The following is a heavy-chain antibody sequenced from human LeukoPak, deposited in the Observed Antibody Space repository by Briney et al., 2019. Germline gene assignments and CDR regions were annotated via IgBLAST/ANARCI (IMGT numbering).Heavy chain of an antibody. J-gene: IGHJ5*02. CDR1: GFTFSSYS. CDR2: ISSSSSYI. CDR3: ARDYYGSGKTSPGAPNWFDP. D-gene: IGHD3-10*01. Sequence: GGSLRLSCAASGFTFSSYSMNWARQAPGKGLEWVSSISSSSSYIYYADSVKGRFTISRDNAKNSLYLQMNSLRAEDTAVYYCARDYYGSGKTSPGAPNWFDPWGQGTLVTVSS. V-gene: IGHV3-21*01.